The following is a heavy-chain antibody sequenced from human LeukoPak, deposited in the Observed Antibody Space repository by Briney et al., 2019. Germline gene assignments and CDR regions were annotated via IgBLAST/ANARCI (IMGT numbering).Heavy chain of an antibody. D-gene: IGHD3-3*01. Sequence: SETLSLTCAVYGGSFSGYYWSWIRQPPGKGLEWIGEINHSGSTNYNPSLKSRVTISVDTSKNQFSLKLSSVTAADTAVYYCARGGRRITIFGVVMVWFDPWGHGTLVTVSS. V-gene: IGHV4-34*01. CDR2: INHSGST. CDR1: GGSFSGYY. CDR3: ARGGRRITIFGVVMVWFDP. J-gene: IGHJ5*02.